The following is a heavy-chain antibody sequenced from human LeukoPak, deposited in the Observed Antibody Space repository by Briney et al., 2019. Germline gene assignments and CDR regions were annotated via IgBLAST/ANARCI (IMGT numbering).Heavy chain of an antibody. Sequence: RASVKVSFKASGYTFTGYYMHWVRQAPGQGLEWMGWINPNSGGTNYAQKFQGRVTMTRDTSISTAYMELSRLRSDDTAVYYCARDAVYNWNYDGYWFDPWAREPWSPSPQ. V-gene: IGHV1-2*02. CDR2: INPNSGGT. CDR1: GYTFTGYY. D-gene: IGHD1-7*01. CDR3: ARDAVYNWNYDGYWFDP. J-gene: IGHJ5*02.